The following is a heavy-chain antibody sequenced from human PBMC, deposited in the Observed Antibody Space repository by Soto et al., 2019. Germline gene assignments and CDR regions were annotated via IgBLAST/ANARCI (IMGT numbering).Heavy chain of an antibody. Sequence: EVQLVESGGGLVQTGGSLRLFCSASGFTFSTYWMNWVRQAPGVGLEEVAMINPDGSAKFYVDSVKGRFTISRDNAKNSLFLQMNGLRAEDTAIYYCARDPGWGAFDSWGQGTLVTVSS. CDR1: GFTFSTYW. V-gene: IGHV3-7*03. D-gene: IGHD1-26*01. J-gene: IGHJ4*02. CDR2: INPDGSAK. CDR3: ARDPGWGAFDS.